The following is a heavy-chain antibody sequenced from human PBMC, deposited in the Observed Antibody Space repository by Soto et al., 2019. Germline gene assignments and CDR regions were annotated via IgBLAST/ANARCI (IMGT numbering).Heavy chain of an antibody. CDR1: GGTFSSYA. J-gene: IGHJ4*02. CDR3: ARRGYSYGSPIDY. Sequence: SVKVSCKASGGTFSSYAISWVRQAPGQGLEWMGGIIPIFGTANYAQKFQGRVTITADESTSTAYMELSSLRSEDTAVYYCARRGYSYGSPIDYWGQGTLVTVSS. CDR2: IIPIFGTA. V-gene: IGHV1-69*13. D-gene: IGHD5-18*01.